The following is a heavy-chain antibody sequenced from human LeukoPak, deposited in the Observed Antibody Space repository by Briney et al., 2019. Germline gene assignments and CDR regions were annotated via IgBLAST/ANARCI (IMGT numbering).Heavy chain of an antibody. CDR1: GYTLTELS. J-gene: IGHJ6*03. D-gene: IGHD1-26*01. Sequence: GASVKVSCKVSGYTLTELSMHWVRQAPGKGLEWMGGFDPEDGETIYAQKFQGRVTMTEDTSTDTAYMELSSLRSEDTAVYYCATDAGGYSGSYSSYYYYMDVWGKRTTVTVSS. CDR2: FDPEDGET. CDR3: ATDAGGYSGSYSSYYYYMDV. V-gene: IGHV1-24*01.